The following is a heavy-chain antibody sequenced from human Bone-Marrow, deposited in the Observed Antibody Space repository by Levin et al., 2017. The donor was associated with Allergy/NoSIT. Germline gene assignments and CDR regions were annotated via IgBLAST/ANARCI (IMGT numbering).Heavy chain of an antibody. CDR1: GFTFDDYT. CDR3: AKATSHHRGLTSKTLGGWTFDY. CDR2: INWNGDNP. Sequence: LSLTCAASGFTFDDYTMHWVRQAPGKGLEWVSLINWNGDNPYYADSVKGRFTISRDNSKNSLYLQMNSLRTEDTAFYYCAKATSHHRGLTSKTLGGWTFDYWGQGTLVTVSS. J-gene: IGHJ4*02. D-gene: IGHD1-20*01. V-gene: IGHV3-43*01.